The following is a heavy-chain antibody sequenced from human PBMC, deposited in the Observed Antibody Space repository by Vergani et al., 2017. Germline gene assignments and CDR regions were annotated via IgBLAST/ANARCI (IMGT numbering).Heavy chain of an antibody. V-gene: IGHV3-49*04. J-gene: IGHJ4*02. D-gene: IGHD5-18*01. CDR1: GFSFGDYA. CDR2: IRNKAYGGTT. Sequence: EVQLVASGGGLVPPGRSLRLSCAASGFSFGDYAMTWVRQAPGKGLEWVAFIRNKAYGGTTEYAASVKGRFTISRDDSKRLAYLQLSGLKTEDTAVYFCSRERGYSFGYSDYWGQGTLVTVSS. CDR3: SRERGYSFGYSDY.